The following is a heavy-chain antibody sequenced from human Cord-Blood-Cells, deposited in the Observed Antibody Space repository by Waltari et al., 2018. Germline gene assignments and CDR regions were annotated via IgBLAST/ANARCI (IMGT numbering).Heavy chain of an antibody. D-gene: IGHD3-16*02. CDR2: FDPEDGET. J-gene: IGHJ5*02. Sequence: QVQLVQSGAEVKKPGASVKVSCKVSGCTLTELSMHWVRQAPGKGLEWMGGFDPEDGETIYAQKFQGRVTMTEDTSTDTAYMELSSLRSEDTAVYYCATALMITFGGVIANWFDPWGQGTLVTVSS. CDR1: GCTLTELS. V-gene: IGHV1-24*01. CDR3: ATALMITFGGVIANWFDP.